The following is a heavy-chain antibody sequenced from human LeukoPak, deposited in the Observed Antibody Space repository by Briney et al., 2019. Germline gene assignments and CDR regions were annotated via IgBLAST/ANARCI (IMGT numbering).Heavy chain of an antibody. V-gene: IGHV4-39*01. Sequence: TSETLSLTCTVSGGSISSSSYYWGWIRQPPGKGLEWIGSIYYSGSTYYNPSLKSRVTISVDTSKNQFSLKLSSVTAADTAVYYCARQCGSYYHYYYMDVWGKGTTVTISS. D-gene: IGHD1-26*01. CDR3: ARQCGSYYHYYYMDV. CDR2: IYYSGST. CDR1: GGSISSSSYY. J-gene: IGHJ6*03.